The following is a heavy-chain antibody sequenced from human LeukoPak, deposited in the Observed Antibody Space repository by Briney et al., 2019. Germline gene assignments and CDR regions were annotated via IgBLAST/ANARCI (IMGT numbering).Heavy chain of an antibody. CDR1: GYTFTGYY. CDR3: ARDPRGYSSSSQGNWFDP. Sequence: ASVKVSCTASGYTFTGYYMHWVRQAPGQGLEWMGWINPNSGGTNYAQKFQGRVAMTRDTSISTAYMELSRLRSDDTAVYYCARDPRGYSSSSQGNWFDPWGQGTLVTVSS. V-gene: IGHV1-2*02. D-gene: IGHD6-6*01. J-gene: IGHJ5*02. CDR2: INPNSGGT.